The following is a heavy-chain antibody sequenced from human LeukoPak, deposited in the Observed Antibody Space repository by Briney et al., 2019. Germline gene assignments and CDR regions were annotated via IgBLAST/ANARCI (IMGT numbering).Heavy chain of an antibody. CDR2: IYYSGST. CDR3: ARHPPPYYYGSGTL. Sequence: SETPSLTCTVSGGSISSYYWSWIRQPPGKGLEWIGYIYYSGSTNYNPSLKSRVTISVDTSKNQFSLKLSSVTAADTAVYYCARHPPPYYYGSGTLWGQGTLVTVSS. D-gene: IGHD3-10*01. J-gene: IGHJ4*02. V-gene: IGHV4-59*08. CDR1: GGSISSYY.